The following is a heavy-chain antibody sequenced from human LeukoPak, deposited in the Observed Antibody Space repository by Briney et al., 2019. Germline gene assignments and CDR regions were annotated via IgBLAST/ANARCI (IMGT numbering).Heavy chain of an antibody. D-gene: IGHD4-17*01. V-gene: IGHV3-21*06. CDR2: ISGSSGYI. CDR1: GFPFSHYY. CDR3: GRDLPTVTSIDY. Sequence: GSLRLSCAASGFPFSHYYMTWVRQAPGKGLEWVSSISGSSGYIFYADSVKGRFTISRDNAKNSLYLQMNSLRAEDTAVYYCGRDLPTVTSIDYWGQGTLVTVSS. J-gene: IGHJ4*02.